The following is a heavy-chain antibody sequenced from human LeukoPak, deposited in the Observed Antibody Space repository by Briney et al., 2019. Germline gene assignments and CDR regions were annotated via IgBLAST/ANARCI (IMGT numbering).Heavy chain of an antibody. J-gene: IGHJ4*02. D-gene: IGHD6-13*01. CDR2: FDPEDGET. Sequence: ASVKVSCKVSGYTLTELSMHWVRQAPGKGLEWMGGFDPEDGETIYTQKFQGRVTMTEDTSTDTAYMELSSLRSEDTAVYYCATRYGVAAADFDYWGQGTLVTVSS. V-gene: IGHV1-24*01. CDR3: ATRYGVAAADFDY. CDR1: GYTLTELS.